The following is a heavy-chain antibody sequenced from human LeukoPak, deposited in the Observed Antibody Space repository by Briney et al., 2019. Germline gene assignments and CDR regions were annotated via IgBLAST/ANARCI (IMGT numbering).Heavy chain of an antibody. CDR1: GYTFTSYG. V-gene: IGHV1-18*01. J-gene: IGHJ4*02. D-gene: IGHD3-22*01. CDR2: ISAYNGNT. Sequence: EASVKVSCKSSGYTFTSYGISWVRQAPGQGLEWMGWISAYNGNTNYAQKLQGRVTMTTDTSTSTAYMELRSLRSDDTAVYYCARDLGYYDSSGYIDYWGQGTLVTVSS. CDR3: ARDLGYYDSSGYIDY.